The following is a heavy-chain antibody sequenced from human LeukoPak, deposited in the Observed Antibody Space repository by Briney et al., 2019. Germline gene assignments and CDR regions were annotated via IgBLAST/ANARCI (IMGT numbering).Heavy chain of an antibody. J-gene: IGHJ4*02. CDR2: INWNGGST. Sequence: AGGSLRLSCAASGFTFDDYGMSWVRQAPGKGLEWVSGINWNGGSTGYADSVKGRFTISRDNAKNMLYLQMNSLRAEDTAVYYCARGRGLGELAVASFDSWGQGILVTVSS. V-gene: IGHV3-20*04. D-gene: IGHD6-19*01. CDR3: ARGRGLGELAVASFDS. CDR1: GFTFDDYG.